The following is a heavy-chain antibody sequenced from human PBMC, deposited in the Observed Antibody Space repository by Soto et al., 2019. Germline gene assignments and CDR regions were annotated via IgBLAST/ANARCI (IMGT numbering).Heavy chain of an antibody. CDR2: IFPGDSDT. V-gene: IGHV5-51*01. J-gene: IGHJ6*02. CDR3: ARQSVMDV. Sequence: PGESLKISCKGSGYSFTSYWIGWVRQMPGKGLEWLGIIFPGDSDTKYSPSFQGQVIISADKSIRTAYLQWSSLKASDTAIYYCARQSVMDVWGQGTTVTVSS. CDR1: GYSFTSYW.